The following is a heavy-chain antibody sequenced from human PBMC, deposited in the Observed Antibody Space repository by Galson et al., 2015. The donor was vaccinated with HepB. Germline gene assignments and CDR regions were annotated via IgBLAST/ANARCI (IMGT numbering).Heavy chain of an antibody. CDR2: SVPVSRAT. D-gene: IGHD2-2*01. V-gene: IGHV1-69*13. CDR3: ASRRSTSCLVCAGDAFDL. Sequence: SVKVSCKASGGNHSNPGFSWARQAPGQGLEWRRGSVPVSRATSIAQKVKGRITLTADESTSTVFMELSSLRSDDTAIYYCASRRSTSCLVCAGDAFDLWGQGTMVTVSS. CDR1: GGNHSNPG. J-gene: IGHJ3*01.